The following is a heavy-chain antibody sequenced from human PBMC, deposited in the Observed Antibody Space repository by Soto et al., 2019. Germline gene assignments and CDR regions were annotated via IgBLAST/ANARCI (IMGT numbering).Heavy chain of an antibody. CDR1: GFTFSSYA. Sequence: EVQLLESGGGLVQPGGSLRLSCAASGFTFSSYAMSWVRQAPGKWLEWVSAISGSGGSTYYADSVKGRFTISRDNSKNTLYLQMNSLRAEDTAVYYCAKDSDFCSGGSCYRKYYFDYWGQGTLVTVSS. V-gene: IGHV3-23*01. CDR3: AKDSDFCSGGSCYRKYYFDY. D-gene: IGHD2-15*01. CDR2: ISGSGGST. J-gene: IGHJ4*02.